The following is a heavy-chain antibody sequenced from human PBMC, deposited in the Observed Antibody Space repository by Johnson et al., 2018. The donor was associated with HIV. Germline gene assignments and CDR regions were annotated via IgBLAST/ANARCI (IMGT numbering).Heavy chain of an antibody. CDR2: ISWNSGSI. J-gene: IGHJ3*01. CDR3: VTADRGSA. CDR1: GFTFDDYA. Sequence: VQLVESGGGLVQPGRSLRLSCAASGFTFDDYAMHWVRQAPGKGLEWVSGISWNSGSIAYADSVKGRFTISRDNAKNSLYLQMNSLRDEDTAVYYCVTADRGSAWGQGTTVTVSS. D-gene: IGHD1-26*01. V-gene: IGHV3-9*01.